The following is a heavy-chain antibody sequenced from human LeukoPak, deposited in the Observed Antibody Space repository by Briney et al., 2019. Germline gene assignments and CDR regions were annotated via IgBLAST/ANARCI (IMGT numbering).Heavy chain of an antibody. J-gene: IGHJ2*01. CDR2: IYGSNAAT. CDR3: AREDWRLYCYL. D-gene: IGHD2-21*01. Sequence: ASVKVSCTASGYTFTSYAMHWVRQAPAQGLEWMGCIYGSNAATRQSQKFRGRLTISRDTSAATGYMELNSHRSEDTAVYFCAREDWRLYCYLWGRGTLVTVSS. CDR1: GYTFTSYA. V-gene: IGHV1-3*01.